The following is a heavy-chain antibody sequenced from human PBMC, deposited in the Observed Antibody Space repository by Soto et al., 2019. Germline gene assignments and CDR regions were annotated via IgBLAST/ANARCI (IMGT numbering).Heavy chain of an antibody. V-gene: IGHV1-2*02. CDR3: ARGDYGTGGYPFPYFDY. J-gene: IGHJ4*02. CDR2: INPDSGAT. CDR1: GYSFTGYY. D-gene: IGHD2-8*02. Sequence: HEHLVQSGAEVKRPGASLKVSCKASGYSFTGYYIHRVRQAPGQGLEWMGWINPDSGATNNAQNYPGKVAQTSDTSISTASMDLTSLTSDDTAVYYCARGDYGTGGYPFPYFDYWGQGTLVIVSS.